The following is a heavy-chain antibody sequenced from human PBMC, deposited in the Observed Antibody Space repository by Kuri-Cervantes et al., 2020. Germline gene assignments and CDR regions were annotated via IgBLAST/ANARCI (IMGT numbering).Heavy chain of an antibody. J-gene: IGHJ5*02. V-gene: IGHV2-5*02. CDR3: ARGLEWSAREWFDP. CDR1: GFSLSTSGVG. Sequence: SGPTLVKPTQTLTLTCTFSGFSLSTSGVGVGWIRQPPGKALEWLALIYWDDDKRYSPSLKSRLTITKDTSKNQVVLTMTNMDPVDTATYYCARGLEWSAREWFDPWGQGTLVTVSS. D-gene: IGHD3-3*01. CDR2: IYWDDDK.